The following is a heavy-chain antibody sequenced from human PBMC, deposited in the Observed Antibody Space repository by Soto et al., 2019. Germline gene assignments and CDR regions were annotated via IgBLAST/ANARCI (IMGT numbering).Heavy chain of an antibody. D-gene: IGHD4-17*01. CDR3: ARDSGYGDYEAFVDV. CDR1: GYTFTSYG. CDR2: ISAYNGNT. V-gene: IGHV1-18*01. J-gene: IGHJ6*02. Sequence: QVQLVQSGAEVKKPGASVKVSCKASGYTFTSYGISWVRQAPGQGLEWMGWISAYNGNTNYAQKLQGRVTMTTDTSTSTAEMELRNLTSDDTAVYYCARDSGYGDYEAFVDVWGQGTTVTVSS.